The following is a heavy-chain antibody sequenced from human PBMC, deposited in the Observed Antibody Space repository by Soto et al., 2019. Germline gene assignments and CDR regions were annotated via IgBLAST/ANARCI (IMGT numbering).Heavy chain of an antibody. CDR3: ARGWYSGRNWFDP. V-gene: IGHV3-21*01. CDR1: GFTFRSYS. J-gene: IGHJ5*02. Sequence: GGPRTVACGSSGFTFRSYSMNWVSPAPGKGLEWVSSISSSSSYIYYADSVKGRFTISRDNAKNSLYLQMNSLTPEDTAVYYCARGWYSGRNWFDPWGQGTLVTVSS. CDR2: ISSSSSYI. D-gene: IGHD6-19*01.